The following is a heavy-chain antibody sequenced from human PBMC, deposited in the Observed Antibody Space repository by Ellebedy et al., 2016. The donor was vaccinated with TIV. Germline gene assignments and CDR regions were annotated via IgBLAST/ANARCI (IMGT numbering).Heavy chain of an antibody. D-gene: IGHD1-1*01. CDR2: ISGSGGST. Sequence: GGSLRLSCAASGFTFSSYAMSWVRQAPGKGLEWVSAISGSGGSTYYADSVKGRFTISRDNSKNTLYLQMNSLRAEDTAVYYCATIETGGTYYYYGMDVWGQGTTVTVSS. V-gene: IGHV3-23*01. CDR3: ATIETGGTYYYYGMDV. CDR1: GFTFSSYA. J-gene: IGHJ6*02.